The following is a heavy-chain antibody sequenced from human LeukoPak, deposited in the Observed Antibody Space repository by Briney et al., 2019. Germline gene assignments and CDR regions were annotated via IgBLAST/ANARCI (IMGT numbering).Heavy chain of an antibody. CDR2: IYHSGGT. J-gene: IGHJ4*02. V-gene: IGHV4-30-2*01. Sequence: SETLSLTCAVSGGSISSGGYSWSWIRQPPGKGLEWIGYIYHSGGTYYNPSLKSRVTISVDRSKNQFSLKLSSVTAADTAVYYCARVVSSWYYFDYWGQGTLVTVSS. CDR1: GGSISSGGYS. CDR3: ARVVSSWYYFDY. D-gene: IGHD6-13*01.